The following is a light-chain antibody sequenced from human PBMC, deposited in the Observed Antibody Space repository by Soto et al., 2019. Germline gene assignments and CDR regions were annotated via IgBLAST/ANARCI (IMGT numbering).Light chain of an antibody. J-gene: IGKJ5*01. Sequence: EDVLTHSPATLSLSPGERATLSCRTSLSVSVYLDWYQQKPRQHPRLLLSDASNRATSIPPRFIGSGSATAFTTNISSLEPREVTVYNRHQLRYMLPITFGLGTRLEIK. CDR3: HQLRYMLPIT. V-gene: IGKV3-11*01. CDR2: DAS. CDR1: LSVSVY.